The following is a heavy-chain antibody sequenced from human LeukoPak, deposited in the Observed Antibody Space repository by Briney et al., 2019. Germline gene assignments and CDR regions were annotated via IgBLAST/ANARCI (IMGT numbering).Heavy chain of an antibody. D-gene: IGHD1-26*01. V-gene: IGHV1-69*01. Sequence: KISCKGSGYSFTSYWISWVRQAPGQGLEWMGGIIPIFGTANYAQKFQGRVTITADESTSTAYMELSSLRSEDTAVYYCARGEGARPFDYWGQGTLVTVSS. CDR2: IIPIFGTA. CDR3: ARGEGARPFDY. J-gene: IGHJ4*02. CDR1: GYSFTSYW.